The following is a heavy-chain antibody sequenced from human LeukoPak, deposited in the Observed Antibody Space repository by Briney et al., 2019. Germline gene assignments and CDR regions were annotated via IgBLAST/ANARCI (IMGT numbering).Heavy chain of an antibody. J-gene: IGHJ4*02. CDR1: GFTFSSYG. CDR2: IRYDETNK. V-gene: IGHV3-30*02. CDR3: AREASYCSGGSCYAGGFFDY. Sequence: PGGSLRLSCAASGFTFSSYGMHWVRQAPGKGLEWVAFIRYDETNKYYADSVKGRFTISRDNSKNTLYLQMGSLRAEDMAVYYCAREASYCSGGSCYAGGFFDYWGQGTLVTISS. D-gene: IGHD2-15*01.